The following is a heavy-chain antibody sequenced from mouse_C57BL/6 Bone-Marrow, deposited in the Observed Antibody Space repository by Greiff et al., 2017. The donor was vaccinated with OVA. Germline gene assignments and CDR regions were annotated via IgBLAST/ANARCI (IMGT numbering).Heavy chain of an antibody. Sequence: QVQLQQSGPELVKPGASVKLSCKASGYTFTSYDINWVKQRPGQGLEWIGWIYPRDGRTKYTEKFKGKATLTVDTSSSTAYLELHSLTSEDSAVYFCARWYGGIYAMDYWGPGTSVTVSS. J-gene: IGHJ4*01. CDR1: GYTFTSYD. CDR2: IYPRDGRT. D-gene: IGHD1-1*01. V-gene: IGHV1-85*01. CDR3: ARWYGGIYAMDY.